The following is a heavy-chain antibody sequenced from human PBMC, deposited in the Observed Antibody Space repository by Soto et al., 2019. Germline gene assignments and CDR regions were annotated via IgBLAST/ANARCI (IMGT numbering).Heavy chain of an antibody. D-gene: IGHD3-16*02. CDR1: GDTFTSYG. CDR2: ISAYNGNT. J-gene: IGHJ4*02. V-gene: IGHV1-18*01. Sequence: QVQLVQSGAEVNKPGASVKVSCKASGDTFTSYGISWVRQAPGQGLEWMGWISAYNGNTNYAQKLQGRVTMTTDTYTSTAYIELRSLRSDDTAVYYCARYLGELSLYDTVFDYCGQGTLVTVSS. CDR3: ARYLGELSLYDTVFDY.